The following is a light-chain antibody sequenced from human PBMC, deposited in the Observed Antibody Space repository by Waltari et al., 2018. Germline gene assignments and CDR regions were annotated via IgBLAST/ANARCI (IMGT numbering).Light chain of an antibody. CDR1: DIGSKS. CDR2: YDN. V-gene: IGLV3-21*04. CDR3: EVWDSSGDHFWV. Sequence: SYVLTQPPSVSVPPGKTAKITCGGNDIGSKSVNWYQKKAGQAPVLVIYYDNDRPSGIPERFSGSNSGSTATLTIIRVEAGDEADYYCEVWDSSGDHFWVFGGGTKLTVL. J-gene: IGLJ3*02.